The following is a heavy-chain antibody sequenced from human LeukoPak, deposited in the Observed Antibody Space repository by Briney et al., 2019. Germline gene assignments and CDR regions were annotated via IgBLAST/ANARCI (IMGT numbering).Heavy chain of an antibody. CDR1: GYRFTGHY. D-gene: IGHD3-22*01. J-gene: IGHJ4*02. CDR3: ARDPVRGYYYGLEYYFDY. V-gene: IGHV1-2*02. CDR2: INPDSGDT. Sequence: GASVKVSCKASGYRFTGHYIHWVRQAPGQGLEWMGWINPDSGDTNHAQTFQGRVTMTRDTPISTVYLELSSLTSDDTAVYYCARDPVRGYYYGLEYYFDYWGQGTLVTVSS.